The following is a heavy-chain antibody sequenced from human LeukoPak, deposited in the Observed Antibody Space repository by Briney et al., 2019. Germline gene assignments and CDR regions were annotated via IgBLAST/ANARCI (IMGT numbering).Heavy chain of an antibody. J-gene: IGHJ4*02. D-gene: IGHD5-24*01. CDR3: ARRDGYISAIDY. Sequence: PSETLSLTWTVSGGSISSYYWSWIRQPPGKGLEWIGYIYYSGSTNYNPSLKSRVTISVDTSKNQFSLKLSSVTAADTAVYYCARRDGYISAIDYWGQGTLVTVSS. CDR2: IYYSGST. V-gene: IGHV4-59*01. CDR1: GGSISSYY.